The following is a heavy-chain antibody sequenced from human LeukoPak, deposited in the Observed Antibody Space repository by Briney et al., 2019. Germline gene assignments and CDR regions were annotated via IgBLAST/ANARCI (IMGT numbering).Heavy chain of an antibody. CDR1: GFTFNNYG. V-gene: IGHV3-30*18. CDR3: AKGPLRGTAAAIDY. CDR2: ISYDGRNK. Sequence: GKSLRLSCAASGFTFNNYGMHWVRQAPGRGLEWVAVISYDGRNKHYPDSVKGRFTISRDISTDTLWLQMDSLRTEDTAVYYCAKGPLRGTAAAIDYWGQGTLVTVSS. D-gene: IGHD2-2*01. J-gene: IGHJ4*02.